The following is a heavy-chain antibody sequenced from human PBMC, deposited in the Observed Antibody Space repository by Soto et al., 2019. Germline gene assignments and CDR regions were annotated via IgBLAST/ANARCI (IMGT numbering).Heavy chain of an antibody. D-gene: IGHD2-21*02. CDR1: GFTFSSYA. J-gene: IGHJ4*02. CDR3: ARESLAYCGGDCYFEY. V-gene: IGHV3-30-3*01. Sequence: QVQLVESGGGVVQPGRSLRLSCAASGFTFSSYAMHWVRQAPGKGLEWVAVISYDGSNKYYADSVKGRFTISRDNSKKXLYLQMNSLRAEDTAVYYCARESLAYCGGDCYFEYWGQGTLVTVSS. CDR2: ISYDGSNK.